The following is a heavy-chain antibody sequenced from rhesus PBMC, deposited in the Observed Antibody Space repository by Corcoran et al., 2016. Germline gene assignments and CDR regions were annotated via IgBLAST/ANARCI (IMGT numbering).Heavy chain of an antibody. CDR3: AKGYWNYVFH. Sequence: EVQLVETGGGLVQPGGSLKLSFAASGFNFSSYGMSWVRRAPGKGLEWVSAISRGGGSTYYADSVKGRFTISRDNSKNTLSLQMNSLRAEDTAVYYCAKGYWNYVFHWGQGVLVTVSS. V-gene: IGHV3S5*01. CDR1: GFNFSSYG. CDR2: ISRGGGST. D-gene: IGHD1-26*01. J-gene: IGHJ4*01.